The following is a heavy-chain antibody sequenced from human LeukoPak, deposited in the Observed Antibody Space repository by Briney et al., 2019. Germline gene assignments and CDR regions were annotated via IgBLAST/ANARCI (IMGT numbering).Heavy chain of an antibody. V-gene: IGHV3-30*04. Sequence: GRSLRLSCAASGFTFSSYAMRWFRQAPGKGLEWVAVISYDGSNKYYADSVKGRFTISRDNSKNTLYLQMNSLRAEDTAVYYCAREEVLLWFGELIAGTSMDVWGQGTTVTVSS. CDR3: AREEVLLWFGELIAGTSMDV. D-gene: IGHD3-10*01. CDR2: ISYDGSNK. CDR1: GFTFSSYA. J-gene: IGHJ6*02.